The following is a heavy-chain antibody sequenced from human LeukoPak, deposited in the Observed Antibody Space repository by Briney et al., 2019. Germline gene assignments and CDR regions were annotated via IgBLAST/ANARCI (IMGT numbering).Heavy chain of an antibody. D-gene: IGHD2-2*01. Sequence: ASVKVSCKASGYTFTGYFMHWVRQAPGQGLEWMGWINPNSGGTNYAQKFQGRVTMTRDTSISTAYMELSRLRSDDTAVYYYASSIVYCSSTSCYFNWGQGTLVTVSS. CDR3: ASSIVYCSSTSCYFN. CDR1: GYTFTGYF. J-gene: IGHJ4*02. CDR2: INPNSGGT. V-gene: IGHV1-2*02.